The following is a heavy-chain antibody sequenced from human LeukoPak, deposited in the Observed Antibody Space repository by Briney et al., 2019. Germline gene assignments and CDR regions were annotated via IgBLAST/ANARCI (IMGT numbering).Heavy chain of an antibody. CDR3: AKGGSGGGTMINY. D-gene: IGHD3-22*01. CDR2: IRYDGSNE. V-gene: IGHV3-30*02. Sequence: PGGSLRLSCIGSGITFSNYGMHWVRQAPGKGLEWVANIRYDGSNEYYLDAVKGRFTISRDNSKNSLYLQMNSLRTEDTALYYCAKGGSGGGTMINYWGQGTLVTVSS. CDR1: GITFSNYG. J-gene: IGHJ4*02.